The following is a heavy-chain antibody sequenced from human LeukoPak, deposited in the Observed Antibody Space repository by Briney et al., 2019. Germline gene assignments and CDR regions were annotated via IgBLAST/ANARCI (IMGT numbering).Heavy chain of an antibody. Sequence: PSETLSLTCTVSGGSISSSSYYWGWIRQPPGKGLEWIAYIYYSGSTSYNPSLKSRVTISVDTSKNQFSLKLRSVTAADTAVYYCARRGYFDNWGQGTLVTVSS. CDR1: GGSISSSSYY. CDR3: ARRGYFDN. CDR2: IYYSGST. V-gene: IGHV4-39*07. J-gene: IGHJ4*02.